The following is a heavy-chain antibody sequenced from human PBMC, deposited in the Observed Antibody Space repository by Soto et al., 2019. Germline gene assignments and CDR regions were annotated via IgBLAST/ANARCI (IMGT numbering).Heavy chain of an antibody. D-gene: IGHD2-21*01. Sequence: QLQLQESGPGLVKSSETLSLTCTVSGGSISKSNYFWGWLRQAPGQGLEWIASIIYSGTTSYNSSLKSRVAISVDTSKNQFSLELNSVTAADTAVYYCARLGWGNGDSDYWGQGTLVTVSS. V-gene: IGHV4-39*01. CDR2: IIYSGTT. J-gene: IGHJ4*02. CDR3: ARLGWGNGDSDY. CDR1: GGSISKSNYF.